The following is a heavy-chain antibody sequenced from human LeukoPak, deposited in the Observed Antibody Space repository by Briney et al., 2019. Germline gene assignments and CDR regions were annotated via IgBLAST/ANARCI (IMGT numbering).Heavy chain of an antibody. CDR1: GFTFSGYA. V-gene: IGHV3-33*06. CDR2: IWHDGSKK. J-gene: IGHJ4*02. CDR3: AKGLAPTGTTHTAAGY. Sequence: PGRSLRLSCAASGFTFSGYAMHWVRQAPGKGLEWVAVIWHDGSKKYHSDSVKGRFTISRDNSKNTLYLQMNSLRAEDSGVYYCAKGLAPTGTTHTAAGYWGQGTLVTVSS. D-gene: IGHD1-1*01.